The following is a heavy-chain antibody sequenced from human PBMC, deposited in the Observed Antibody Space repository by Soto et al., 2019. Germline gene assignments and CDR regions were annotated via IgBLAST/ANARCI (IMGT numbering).Heavy chain of an antibody. CDR3: ATGLLGYCSGGSCYSDS. D-gene: IGHD2-15*01. CDR2: ISGDNGNT. J-gene: IGHJ4*02. CDR1: AYTFTNYA. Sequence: QVQLVQSGAEVKKPGASVRVSCQTSAYTFTNYAVSWVRQAPGQGLEWMGWISGDNGNTIYAQKFQRRVTMTTDTTTRKAYMELRSLRSADTAVYYCATGLLGYCSGGSCYSDSWGQGTLVTVSS. V-gene: IGHV1-18*01.